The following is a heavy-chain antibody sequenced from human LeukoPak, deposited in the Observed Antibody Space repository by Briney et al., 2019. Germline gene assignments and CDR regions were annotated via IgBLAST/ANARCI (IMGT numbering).Heavy chain of an antibody. Sequence: PSETLSLTCTVSGGSISSYYWSWIRQPAGKGLEWIGRIYTSGSTNYNPSLKSRVTMSVDTSKNQFSLKLSSVTAADTAVYYCARDRWELPDYYMDVWGKGTTVTVSS. V-gene: IGHV4-4*07. CDR3: ARDRWELPDYYMDV. D-gene: IGHD1-26*01. CDR1: GGSISSYY. J-gene: IGHJ6*03. CDR2: IYTSGST.